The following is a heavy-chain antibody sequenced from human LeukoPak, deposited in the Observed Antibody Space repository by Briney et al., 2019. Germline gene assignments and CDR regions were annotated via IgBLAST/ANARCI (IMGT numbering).Heavy chain of an antibody. Sequence: ASVKVSCKASGYTFTSYGISWVRQAPGQGLEWMGWISAYNGNTNYAQYFRDRVTMTTDTSTTTAYMELRSLRSDDTAVYYCVRSGSGYDFLGWFDPWGQGTLVSVSS. CDR3: VRSGSGYDFLGWFDP. J-gene: IGHJ5*02. CDR2: ISAYNGNT. CDR1: GYTFTSYG. V-gene: IGHV1-18*01. D-gene: IGHD5-12*01.